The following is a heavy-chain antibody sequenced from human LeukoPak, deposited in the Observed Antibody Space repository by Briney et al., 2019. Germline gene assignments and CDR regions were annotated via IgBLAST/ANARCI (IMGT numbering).Heavy chain of an antibody. Sequence: GGSLRLSCAASGFTVSNTYMSWVRQAPGTGLEWVSVIYSGGNTYYADSVKGRFTISRDNSKNALYLQMNSLRTEDTAVYYCARAGYSGKFFYFENWGQGTLVTVSS. J-gene: IGHJ4*02. D-gene: IGHD1-26*01. CDR3: ARAGYSGKFFYFEN. V-gene: IGHV3-66*01. CDR2: IYSGGNT. CDR1: GFTVSNTY.